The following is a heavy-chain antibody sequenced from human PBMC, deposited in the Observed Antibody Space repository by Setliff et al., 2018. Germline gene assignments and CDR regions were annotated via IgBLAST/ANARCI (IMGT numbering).Heavy chain of an antibody. CDR2: IFQSGTT. Sequence: PAETLSLTCAVSGYSISSGGYSWRWIRQPPGKGQEWIGYIFQSGTTYYSPSLESRVTIAVDTSQNEFSLKLSSVTAADTAVYYCARVSQIFYYDSSGPLHFDSWGQGALVTVSS. J-gene: IGHJ4*02. CDR3: ARVSQIFYYDSSGPLHFDS. CDR1: GYSISSGGYS. D-gene: IGHD3-22*01. V-gene: IGHV4-30-2*01.